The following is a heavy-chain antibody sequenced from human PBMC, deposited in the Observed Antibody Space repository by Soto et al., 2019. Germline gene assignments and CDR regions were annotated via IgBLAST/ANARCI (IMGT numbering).Heavy chain of an antibody. CDR1: GFTFSSYA. Sequence: GGSLRLSCAASGFTFSSYAMSWVRQAPGKGLEWVSAISGSGGSTYYADSVKGRFTISRDNSKNTLYLQMNSLRAEDTAGYYCAKGGGVTMVRGVIINMDVWGKGTTVTVSS. CDR2: ISGSGGST. J-gene: IGHJ6*03. CDR3: AKGGGVTMVRGVIINMDV. V-gene: IGHV3-23*01. D-gene: IGHD3-10*01.